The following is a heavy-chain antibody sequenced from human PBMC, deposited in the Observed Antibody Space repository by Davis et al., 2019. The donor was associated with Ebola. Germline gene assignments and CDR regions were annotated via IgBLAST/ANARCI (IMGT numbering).Heavy chain of an antibody. Sequence: AASVKVSCKVSGYTLTELSMHWVRQAPGKGLEWMGGFDPEDGETIYAQKFQGRVTMTEDTSTDTAYMELSSLRSEDTAVYYCARVVRSTPNYYFNYWGQGTLVTVSS. CDR3: ARVVRSTPNYYFNY. J-gene: IGHJ4*02. CDR1: GYTLTELS. CDR2: FDPEDGET. V-gene: IGHV1-24*01. D-gene: IGHD2-15*01.